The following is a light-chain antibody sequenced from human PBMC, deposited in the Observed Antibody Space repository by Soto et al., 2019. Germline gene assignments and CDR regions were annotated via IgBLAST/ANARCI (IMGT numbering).Light chain of an antibody. V-gene: IGKV1-5*03. J-gene: IGKJ1*01. CDR2: KAS. Sequence: DIQMTQSPSTLSASVGDRVTITCRASQSISIWLAWYQQKPGKAPKLLIYKASSLESGVPSRFSGSGFGTEFNLTISSLQHDAFATYYCQQYNSYWTFGQGTKVEIK. CDR3: QQYNSYWT. CDR1: QSISIW.